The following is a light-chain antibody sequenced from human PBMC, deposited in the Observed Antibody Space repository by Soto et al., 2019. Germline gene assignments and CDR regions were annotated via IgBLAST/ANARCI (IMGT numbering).Light chain of an antibody. Sequence: QSVLTQPPSVSGAPGQRITISCTGSSSNIGARYDVHWYRQLPGTAPNLLLYGDNNRPSGVPDRFSGSRSGASASLAITGLLADDEADYFCQSYDSSLNRVFGTGTKVTVL. CDR1: SSNIGARYD. V-gene: IGLV1-40*01. CDR3: QSYDSSLNRV. J-gene: IGLJ1*01. CDR2: GDN.